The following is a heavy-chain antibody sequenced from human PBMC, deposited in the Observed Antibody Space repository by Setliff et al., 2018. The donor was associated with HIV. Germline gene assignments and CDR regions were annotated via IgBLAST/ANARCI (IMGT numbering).Heavy chain of an antibody. CDR2: ISAYNGNT. V-gene: IGHV1-18*01. CDR1: GYTFTSYD. J-gene: IGHJ6*02. Sequence: GASVKVSCKASGYTFTSYDISLVRQAPGQGLEWMGWISAYNGNTNYAQKLQGRVTMTTDTSTSTAYMELRSLRSDYTAVYYCAREIGDYYDSSGYYPPTDYYYGMDVWGQGTTVTVSS. D-gene: IGHD3-22*01. CDR3: AREIGDYYDSSGYYPPTDYYYGMDV.